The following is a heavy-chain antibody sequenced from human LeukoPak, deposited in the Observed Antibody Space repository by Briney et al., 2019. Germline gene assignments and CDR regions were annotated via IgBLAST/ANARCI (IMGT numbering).Heavy chain of an antibody. Sequence: GGSLRLSCAASGFTFSSYSMSWVRQAPGKGLEWVSSISSSSSYIYYADSVKGRFTISRDNAKNSLYLQMNSLRAEDTAVYYCASYYYDSSGYPYWGQGTLVTVS. J-gene: IGHJ4*02. CDR1: GFTFSSYS. V-gene: IGHV3-21*01. CDR2: ISSSSSYI. CDR3: ASYYYDSSGYPY. D-gene: IGHD3-22*01.